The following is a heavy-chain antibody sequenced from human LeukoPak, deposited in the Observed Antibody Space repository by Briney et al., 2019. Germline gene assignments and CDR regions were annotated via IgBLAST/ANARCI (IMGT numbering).Heavy chain of an antibody. CDR2: IIPIFGTA. V-gene: IGHV1-69*01. CDR3: ARAYYYGSGSALSIDY. Sequence: SVKVSCKASGGTFSSYTISWVRQAPGQGLEWMGGIIPIFGTANYAQKFQGRVTITADESTSTAYMELSSLRSEDTAVYYCARAYYYGSGSALSIDYWGQGTLVTVSS. D-gene: IGHD3-10*01. J-gene: IGHJ4*02. CDR1: GGTFSSYT.